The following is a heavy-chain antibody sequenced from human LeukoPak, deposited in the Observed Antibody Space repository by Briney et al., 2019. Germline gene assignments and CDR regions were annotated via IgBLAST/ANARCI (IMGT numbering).Heavy chain of an antibody. J-gene: IGHJ3*02. CDR1: GFTFSSYG. V-gene: IGHV3-30*02. Sequence: GGSLRLSCAASGFTFSSYGMHWVRQAPGKGLEWVAFIRYDGSNKYYADSVKGRFTISRDNSKNTLYLQMNSLRAKDTAVYYCAKEHYDILTGPRSAFDIWGQGTMVTVSS. D-gene: IGHD3-9*01. CDR2: IRYDGSNK. CDR3: AKEHYDILTGPRSAFDI.